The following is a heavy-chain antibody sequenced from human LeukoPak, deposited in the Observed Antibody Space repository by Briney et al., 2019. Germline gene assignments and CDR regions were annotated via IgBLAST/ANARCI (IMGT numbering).Heavy chain of an antibody. CDR1: GFTVSSNY. V-gene: IGHV3-66*04. J-gene: IGHJ3*02. D-gene: IGHD1-26*01. Sequence: GGSLRLSCAASGFTVSSNYMTWVHQAPGKGLEWVSVIFIGGSTYYADSVKGRFTISRDNSKNTLYLQMNSLRAEDTAVYYCARQTSGNYYSYVFDIWGQGTMVTVSS. CDR2: IFIGGST. CDR3: ARQTSGNYYSYVFDI.